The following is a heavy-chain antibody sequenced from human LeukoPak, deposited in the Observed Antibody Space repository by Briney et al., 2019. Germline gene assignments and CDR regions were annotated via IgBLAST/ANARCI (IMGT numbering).Heavy chain of an antibody. CDR1: GFTFSRYW. D-gene: IGHD3-22*01. CDR2: INSDGRST. CDR3: ARGPSHSSCYYYYFDY. Sequence: GGSLRLSCVASGFTFSRYWMHWVRQAPGKGLVWVSRINSDGRSTNYADSVKGRFSISRDNAQNSLYLQMNSLRAEDTAVYYCARGPSHSSCYYYYFDYWGQGTLVTVSS. V-gene: IGHV3-74*01. J-gene: IGHJ4*02.